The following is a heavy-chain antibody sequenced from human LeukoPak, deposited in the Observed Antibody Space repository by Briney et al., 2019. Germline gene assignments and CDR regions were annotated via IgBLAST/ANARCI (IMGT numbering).Heavy chain of an antibody. Sequence: PSETLSLTCAVYGGSFSGYYWSWIRQPPGKGLEWIGEINHSGSTNYNPSLKSRVTISVDTSKNQFSLKLSSVTAADTAVYYCARVDCSSTSCYRGYYYGMDVWGQGTTVTVSS. J-gene: IGHJ6*02. V-gene: IGHV4-34*01. CDR3: ARVDCSSTSCYRGYYYGMDV. CDR1: GGSFSGYY. CDR2: INHSGST. D-gene: IGHD2-2*02.